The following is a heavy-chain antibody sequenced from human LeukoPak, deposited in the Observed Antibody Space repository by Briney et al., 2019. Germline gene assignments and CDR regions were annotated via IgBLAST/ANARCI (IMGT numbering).Heavy chain of an antibody. CDR3: ARRSLDYDILTAYQGLNWFDP. D-gene: IGHD3-9*01. CDR1: GGSFSGYY. CDR2: INHSGST. J-gene: IGHJ5*02. Sequence: PSETLSLTCAVYGGSFSGYYWSWIRQPPGKGLEWIGEINHSGSTNYNPSLKSRVTISVDTSKNQFSLKLSSVTAADTAVYYCARRSLDYDILTAYQGLNWFDPWGQGTLVTVSS. V-gene: IGHV4-34*01.